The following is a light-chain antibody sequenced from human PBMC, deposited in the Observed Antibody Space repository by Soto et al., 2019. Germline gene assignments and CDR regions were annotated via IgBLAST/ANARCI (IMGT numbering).Light chain of an antibody. CDR3: QQYGSSPRT. Sequence: EIGLTQSPGTLSLSPGETATLSCRASQSVSSNFLAWYQQKPGQAPRLLISAASNRATGIPDRFSGSGSGRDFTLTISRLEPEDFAVYYCQQYGSSPRTFGQGTKVEIK. V-gene: IGKV3-20*01. CDR1: QSVSSNF. J-gene: IGKJ1*01. CDR2: AAS.